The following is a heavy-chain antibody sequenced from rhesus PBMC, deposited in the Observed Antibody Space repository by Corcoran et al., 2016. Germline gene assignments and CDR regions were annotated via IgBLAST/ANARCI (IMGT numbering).Heavy chain of an antibody. CDR1: GGSISGYYY. V-gene: IGHV4-73*01. CDR3: ARDLQYNWNFGHFDY. D-gene: IGHD1-26*01. J-gene: IGHJ4*01. CDR2: IYGNSAIT. Sequence: QVQLQQWGEGLVKPSETLSLTCAVYGGSISGYYYWSWIRQPPGKGLEWIGYIYGNSAITNYNPSLKNRVTISKDTSKNQFSLKLSSVTAADTAVYYCARDLQYNWNFGHFDYWGQGVLVTVSS.